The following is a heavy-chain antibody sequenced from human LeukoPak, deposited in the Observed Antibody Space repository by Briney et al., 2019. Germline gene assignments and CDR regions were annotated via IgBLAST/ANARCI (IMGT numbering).Heavy chain of an antibody. Sequence: PGGSLRLSCVASGFAFSSYGMHWVRQAPGKGLEWVAVIWYDGNNKRYADSVKGRFTISRDNSKNTLYLQMNSLRAEDTAVYYCAAISYLAFDIWGQGTVVTVSS. V-gene: IGHV3-33*03. D-gene: IGHD2/OR15-2a*01. CDR1: GFAFSSYG. CDR3: AAISYLAFDI. J-gene: IGHJ3*02. CDR2: IWYDGNNK.